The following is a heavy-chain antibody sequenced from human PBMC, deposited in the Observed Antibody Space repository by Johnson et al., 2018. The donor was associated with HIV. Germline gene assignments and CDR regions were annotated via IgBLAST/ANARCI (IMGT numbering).Heavy chain of an antibody. D-gene: IGHD3-3*01. CDR3: ARGFVTMFGVDGFDI. CDR2: ISYDGSNK. V-gene: IGHV3-30*04. Sequence: QMQLVESGGGVVQPGRSLRLSCAASGFTFSSYAMYWVRQAPGKGLEWVAVISYDGSNKYYADSVKGRFTISRDNSKNTLYLQMNSLRAGDTAVYYCARGFVTMFGVDGFDIWGQGTMVTVSS. CDR1: GFTFSSYA. J-gene: IGHJ3*02.